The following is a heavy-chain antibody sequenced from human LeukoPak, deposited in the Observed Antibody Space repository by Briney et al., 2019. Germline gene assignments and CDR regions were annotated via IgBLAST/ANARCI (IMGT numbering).Heavy chain of an antibody. Sequence: SETLSLTCTVSGGSISSNYWGWIRQPAGERLEWIGRIYSSGDTNYNPSLKGRVSMSVDTSKNQLSLNLTSVTVADTAFYYCARCSGGSPAYSGSHFYYYLDVWGKGTPVTVSS. J-gene: IGHJ6*03. CDR3: ARCSGGSPAYSGSHFYYYLDV. CDR1: GGSISSNY. D-gene: IGHD1-26*01. CDR2: IYSSGDT. V-gene: IGHV4-4*07.